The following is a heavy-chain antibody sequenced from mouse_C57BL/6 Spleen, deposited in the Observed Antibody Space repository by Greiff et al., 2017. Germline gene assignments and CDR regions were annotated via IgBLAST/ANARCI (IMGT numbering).Heavy chain of an antibody. V-gene: IGHV1-54*01. Sequence: QVQLQQSGAELVRPGTSVTVSCKASGYAFTNYLIEWVKQRPGQGLEWIGVINPGSGGTNYNEKFKGKATLTADKSSSTGYMQLSSLTSEDSAVYFCARGDYYGSRGLAYWGQGTLVTVSA. CDR1: GYAFTNYL. J-gene: IGHJ3*01. D-gene: IGHD1-1*01. CDR2: INPGSGGT. CDR3: ARGDYYGSRGLAY.